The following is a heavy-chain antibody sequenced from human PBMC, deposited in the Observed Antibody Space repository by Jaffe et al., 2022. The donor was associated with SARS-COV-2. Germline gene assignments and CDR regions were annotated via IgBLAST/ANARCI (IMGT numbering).Heavy chain of an antibody. CDR3: ARDYADSSGYYATGDYYYYYGMDV. Sequence: QVQLVESGGGVVQPGRSLRLSCAASGFTFSSYGMHWVRQAPGKGLEWVAVIWYDGSNKYYADSVKGRFTISRDNSKNTLYLQMNSLRAEDTAVYYCARDYADSSGYYATGDYYYYYGMDVWGQGTTVTVSS. V-gene: IGHV3-33*01. D-gene: IGHD3-22*01. CDR2: IWYDGSNK. J-gene: IGHJ6*02. CDR1: GFTFSSYG.